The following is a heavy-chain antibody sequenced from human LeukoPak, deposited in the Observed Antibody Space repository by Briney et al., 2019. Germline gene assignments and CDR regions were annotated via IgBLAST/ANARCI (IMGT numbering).Heavy chain of an antibody. J-gene: IGHJ4*02. Sequence: GGSLRLSCAVSGFTFSSYAMSWVRQAPGKGLEWVSAISGSGGSTYYADSVKGRFTISRDNSKNTLYLQMNSLRAEDTAVYYCAKDYYDSSGYYYFTLGYWGQGTLVTVSS. V-gene: IGHV3-23*01. CDR3: AKDYYDSSGYYYFTLGY. D-gene: IGHD3-22*01. CDR2: ISGSGGST. CDR1: GFTFSSYA.